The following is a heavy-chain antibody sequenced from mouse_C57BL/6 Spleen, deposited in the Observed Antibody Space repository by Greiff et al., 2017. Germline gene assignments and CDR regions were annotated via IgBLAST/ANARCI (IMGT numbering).Heavy chain of an antibody. D-gene: IGHD2-4*01. CDR2: IYPGDGDT. CDR3: ARSRYDYDPPYAMDY. Sequence: QVQLQQSGAELVKPGASVKISCKASGYAFSSYWMNWVKQRPGKGLEWIGQIYPGDGDTNYNGKFKGKATLTADKSSSTAYMQLSSLTSEDSAVYFCARSRYDYDPPYAMDYWGQGTSVTVSS. CDR1: GYAFSSYW. V-gene: IGHV1-80*01. J-gene: IGHJ4*01.